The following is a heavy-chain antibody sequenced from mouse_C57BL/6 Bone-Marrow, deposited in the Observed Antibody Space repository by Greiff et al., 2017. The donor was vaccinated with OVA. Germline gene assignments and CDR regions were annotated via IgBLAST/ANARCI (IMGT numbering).Heavy chain of an antibody. Sequence: QVQLQQPGAELVMPGASVKLSCKASGYTFTSYWMHWVKQRPGQGLEWIGEIDPSNSYTNYNQKFKGKSTLTVDKSSSTAYMQLSSLTSEDSAVYYCAIYWYFDVWGTGTTVTVSS. CDR1: GYTFTSYW. CDR2: IDPSNSYT. CDR3: AIYWYFDV. V-gene: IGHV1-69*01. J-gene: IGHJ1*03.